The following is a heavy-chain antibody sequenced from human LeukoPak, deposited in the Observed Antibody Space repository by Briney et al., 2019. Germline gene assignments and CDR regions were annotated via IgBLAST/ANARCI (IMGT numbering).Heavy chain of an antibody. J-gene: IGHJ4*02. D-gene: IGHD4-17*01. V-gene: IGHV3-30*18. CDR3: AKDPHTVTYYFDY. Sequence: GGSLRLSCAASGFTFSSYGMHWVRQAPGKGLEWVAVISYDGSNKYYADSVKGRFTISRDNSKNTLYLQMNSLRAEDTAVYYCAKDPHTVTYYFDYWGRGTLVTVSS. CDR2: ISYDGSNK. CDR1: GFTFSSYG.